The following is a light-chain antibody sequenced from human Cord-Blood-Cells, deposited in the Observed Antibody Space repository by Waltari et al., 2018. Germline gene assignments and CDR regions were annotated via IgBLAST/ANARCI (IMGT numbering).Light chain of an antibody. V-gene: IGLV2-18*02. Sequence: QSALTQPPSVSGSPGQSVTISCTGTSSDVGSYNRVSWYQQPPGTAPKLMIYEVSNRPSGVPDRFSRSKSGNTASLTISGLQAEDEADYYCSSYTSSSTPHYVFGTGTKVTVL. J-gene: IGLJ1*01. CDR2: EVS. CDR3: SSYTSSSTPHYV. CDR1: SSDVGSYNR.